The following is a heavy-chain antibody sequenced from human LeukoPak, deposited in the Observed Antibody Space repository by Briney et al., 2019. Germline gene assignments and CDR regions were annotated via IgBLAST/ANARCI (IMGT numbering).Heavy chain of an antibody. CDR2: ISYDGSNK. CDR3: ARDLIAAAGAGLDY. D-gene: IGHD6-13*01. Sequence: PGGSLRLSCAASGFTFSSYAMHWVRQAPGKGLEWVAVISYDGSNKYYADSVKGRFTISRDSSKNTLYLQMNSLRAEDTAVYYCARDLIAAAGAGLDYWGQGTLVTVSS. CDR1: GFTFSSYA. J-gene: IGHJ4*02. V-gene: IGHV3-30*04.